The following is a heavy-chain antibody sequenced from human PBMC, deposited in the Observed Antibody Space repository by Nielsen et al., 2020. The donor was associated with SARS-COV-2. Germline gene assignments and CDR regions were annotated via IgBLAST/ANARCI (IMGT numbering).Heavy chain of an antibody. J-gene: IGHJ4*02. V-gene: IGHV1-46*01. CDR1: GYTFTSHY. CDR2: INSSGGRT. Sequence: ASVKVSCKTSGYTFTSHYVHWVRQAPGQGLEWMGLINSSGGRTIYAQMFQGRVTVTRDTSTSTVYMELSSLRSEDTAVYYCARGGLVVVDSFDYWAREPWSPSPQ. D-gene: IGHD2-15*01. CDR3: ARGGLVVVDSFDY.